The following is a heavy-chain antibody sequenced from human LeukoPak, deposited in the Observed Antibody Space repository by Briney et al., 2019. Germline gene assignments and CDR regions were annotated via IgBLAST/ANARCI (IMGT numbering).Heavy chain of an antibody. D-gene: IGHD1-26*01. CDR1: GFIFKDFY. CDR2: VNQDGSAE. V-gene: IGHV3-7*01. Sequence: AGGSLRLSCEASGFIFKDFYMTWVRQAPGTGLEWVATVNQDGSAEYYVDSAKGRFTMSRDNAKNSVFLQMDSLRAEETAVYYCARSVGAGNNYFYYGMDVWGQGTTVTVSS. CDR3: ARSVGAGNNYFYYGMDV. J-gene: IGHJ6*02.